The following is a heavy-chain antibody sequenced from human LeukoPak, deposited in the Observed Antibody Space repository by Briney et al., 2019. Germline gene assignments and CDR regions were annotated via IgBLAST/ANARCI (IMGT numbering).Heavy chain of an antibody. J-gene: IGHJ4*02. Sequence: GGSLRLSCAASGFTVSSNYMSWVRQAPGKGLEWVSVICSGGSTYYADSVKGRFTISRDNSKNTLYLQMNSLRAEDTAVYYCAREYCSGGSCYTDYWGQGTLVTVSS. CDR2: ICSGGST. CDR1: GFTVSSNY. V-gene: IGHV3-66*01. D-gene: IGHD2-15*01. CDR3: AREYCSGGSCYTDY.